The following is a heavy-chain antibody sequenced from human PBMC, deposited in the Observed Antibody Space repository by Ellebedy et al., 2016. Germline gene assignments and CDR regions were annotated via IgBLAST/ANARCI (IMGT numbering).Heavy chain of an antibody. CDR1: GYTFTNYW. J-gene: IGHJ3*01. CDR2: IFPGDSNT. CDR3: ARRGGYSDGSTPAGRGAFDF. V-gene: IGHV5-51*01. Sequence: GESLKISCKASGYTFTNYWIGWVRQTPGKGLEWMGIIFPGDSNTRYSPSFQGQVTISADKSISTAYLQWSSLRASDTAMYYCARRGGYSDGSTPAGRGAFDFWGQGTMVTVSS. D-gene: IGHD5-18*01.